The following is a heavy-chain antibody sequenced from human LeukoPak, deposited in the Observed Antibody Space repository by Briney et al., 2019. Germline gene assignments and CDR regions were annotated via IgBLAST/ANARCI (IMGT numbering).Heavy chain of an antibody. CDR2: INHSGST. D-gene: IGHD2-21*02. Sequence: SETLSLTCALYGGSFTVYYWSWIRHPPGKGLECIGVINHSGSTNYNPSLKTRVTISVETSKNHFSFKLSSVTAANTAGYYCARLSAYCGGDCYPPWGQGTLVTVSS. CDR3: ARLSAYCGGDCYPP. J-gene: IGHJ5*02. V-gene: IGHV4-34*01. CDR1: GGSFTVYY.